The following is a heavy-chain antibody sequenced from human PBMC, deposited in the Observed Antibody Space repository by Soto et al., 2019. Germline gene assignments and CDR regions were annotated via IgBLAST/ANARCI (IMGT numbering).Heavy chain of an antibody. Sequence: SETLSLTCGVYDGSFSNNYWTWFRQPPGKGLEWIGEISPSGTTKYIPPLKSRVTISLDTSKMHSSLKVTSVTAADTAVYYCATSLWFGTQPEIWGQGTLVTVSS. CDR3: ATSLWFGTQPEI. D-gene: IGHD3-10*01. J-gene: IGHJ4*02. V-gene: IGHV4-34*01. CDR1: DGSFSNNY. CDR2: ISPSGTT.